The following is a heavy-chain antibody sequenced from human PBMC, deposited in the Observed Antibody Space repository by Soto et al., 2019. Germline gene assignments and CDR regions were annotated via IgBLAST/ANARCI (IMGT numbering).Heavy chain of an antibody. CDR2: ISGSGGST. V-gene: IGHV3-23*01. D-gene: IGHD1-26*01. CDR1: GFTVSSNY. CDR3: AKSLTGSVGATAFDI. Sequence: GSLRLSCAASGFTVSSNYMSWVRQAPGKGLEWVSVISGSGGSTYYADSVKGRFTISRDNSKNTLYLQMNSLRAEDTAVYYCAKSLTGSVGATAFDIWGQGTMVTVSS. J-gene: IGHJ3*02.